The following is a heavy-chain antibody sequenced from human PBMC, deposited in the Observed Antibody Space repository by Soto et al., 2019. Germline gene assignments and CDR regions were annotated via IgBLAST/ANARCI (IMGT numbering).Heavy chain of an antibody. CDR2: IIPILGET. D-gene: IGHD2-8*01. Sequence: QVQLVQSGAEVKKPGSSVRVSCKASGTIFSSYTISSVRQAPGQGVEWMGRIIPILGETNAAQKFQGRVTRPADKSTNSAYMELNSLRLEDTALSYFARGLGVRIDDWDQGTTVTVSS. CDR1: GTIFSSYT. V-gene: IGHV1-69*08. J-gene: IGHJ6*02. CDR3: ARGLGVRIDD.